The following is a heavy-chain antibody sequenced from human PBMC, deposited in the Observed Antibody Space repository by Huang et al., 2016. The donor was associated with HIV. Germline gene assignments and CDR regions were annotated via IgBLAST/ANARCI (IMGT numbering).Heavy chain of an antibody. CDR2: ISKDGRNK. CDR1: GFTFTNYA. J-gene: IGHJ5*02. Sequence: QVQLVESGGGLVQPGRSLRLSCAASGFTFTNYAIHWVRQARGKGLGWVAVISKDGRNKFYADSVKGRFTISRDNSKSTLYLLMNSLRVDDTALYYCARSAVPGDGDWFDPWGQGTLVTVSS. CDR3: ARSAVPGDGDWFDP. V-gene: IGHV3-30*04. D-gene: IGHD6-19*01.